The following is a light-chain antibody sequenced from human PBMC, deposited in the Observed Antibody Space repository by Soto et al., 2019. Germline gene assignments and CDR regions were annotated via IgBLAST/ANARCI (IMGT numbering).Light chain of an antibody. CDR1: KSVGKY. J-gene: IGKJ1*01. CDR2: DVS. Sequence: EIVLTQSPATLSLSPGDRANLSFMASKSVGKYLAWYQQKPGQLPRLLIYDVSSRATGIPARFSGSGSGTEFTLTISSLQSEDFAVYYCQQYNNWPWTFGQGNKGDIK. V-gene: IGKV3-15*01. CDR3: QQYNNWPWT.